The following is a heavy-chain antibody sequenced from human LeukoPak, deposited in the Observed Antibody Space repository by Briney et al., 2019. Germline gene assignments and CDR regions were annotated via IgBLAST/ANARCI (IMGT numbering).Heavy chain of an antibody. CDR1: GFTFSSYS. CDR2: ISWDGGST. Sequence: GGSLRLSCAASGFTFSSYSMNWVRQAPGKGLEWVSLISWDGGSTYYADSVKGRFTISRDNSKNSLYLQMNSLRAEDTALYYCAKNHDSSGYYYVGYYYYYMDVWGKGTTVTVSS. J-gene: IGHJ6*03. D-gene: IGHD3-22*01. CDR3: AKNHDSSGYYYVGYYYYYMDV. V-gene: IGHV3-43D*04.